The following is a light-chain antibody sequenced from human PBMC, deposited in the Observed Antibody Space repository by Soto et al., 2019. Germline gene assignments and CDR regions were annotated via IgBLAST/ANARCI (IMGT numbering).Light chain of an antibody. J-gene: IGKJ5*01. CDR3: QQYGSSPIT. CDR1: QSVSSSY. V-gene: IGKV3-20*01. Sequence: EIVLTQSPGTLSLSPGERASLSCRASQSVSSSYLAWYQQKPGQAPRLLIYGASSRATGIPDRFSGGGSGTDFTLTISRLETGDFAVYYCQQYGSSPITFGQGTRLEIK. CDR2: GAS.